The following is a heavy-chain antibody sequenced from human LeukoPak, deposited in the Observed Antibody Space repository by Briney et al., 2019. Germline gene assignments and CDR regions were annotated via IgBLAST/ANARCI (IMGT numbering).Heavy chain of an antibody. D-gene: IGHD2-2*01. CDR2: IYYSGST. J-gene: IGHJ4*02. V-gene: IGHV4-39*07. Sequence: SETLSLTCTVSGGSISSSSYYWGWIRQPPGKGLEWIGSIYYSGSTYYNPSLKSRVTISVDTSKNQFSLKLSSVTAADTAVYYCARRPSGYCSSTSCYQDPDYWGQGTLVTVSS. CDR3: ARRPSGYCSSTSCYQDPDY. CDR1: GGSISSSSYY.